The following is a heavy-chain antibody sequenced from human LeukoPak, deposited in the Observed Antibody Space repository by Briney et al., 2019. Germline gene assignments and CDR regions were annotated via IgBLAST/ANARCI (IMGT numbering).Heavy chain of an antibody. V-gene: IGHV3-74*01. Sequence: GGSLRLSCAASGFTFSGHGMNWVRQAPGKGLVWVSRINSDGINTSYADSVKGRFTISRDNAKNSLYLQMNSLRAEDTAVYYCARKNGLDYWGQGTLVTVSS. J-gene: IGHJ4*02. CDR3: ARKNGLDY. CDR1: GFTFSGHG. CDR2: INSDGINT.